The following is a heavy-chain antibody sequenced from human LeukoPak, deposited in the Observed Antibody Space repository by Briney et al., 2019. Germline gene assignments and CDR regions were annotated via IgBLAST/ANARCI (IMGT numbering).Heavy chain of an antibody. J-gene: IGHJ4*02. CDR3: AKGKRELQPSTSLDY. D-gene: IGHD1-26*01. CDR1: GITFSSYG. CDR2: ISYDGSNK. Sequence: GGSLRLSCAASGITFSSYGMHWVRQAPGKGLEWVAVISYDGSNKYYADSVKGRLTISRDNSKNTLYLQMNSLRAEDTAVYYCAKGKRELQPSTSLDYWGQGTLVTVSS. V-gene: IGHV3-30*18.